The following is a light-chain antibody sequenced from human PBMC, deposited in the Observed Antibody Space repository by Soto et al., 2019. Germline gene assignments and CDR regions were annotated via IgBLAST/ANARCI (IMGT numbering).Light chain of an antibody. J-gene: IGKJ3*01. CDR1: QSISSW. V-gene: IGKV1-27*01. CDR3: QKHNSAPLF. Sequence: DIQMTQSPSTLSASVGDRVTIPCRASQSISSWLAWYQQKPGKAPKLLIYATSTLQSGVPSRFSGSGFGTDFTLTISSLQPEDVATYYCQKHNSAPLFFGPGTKVDIK. CDR2: ATS.